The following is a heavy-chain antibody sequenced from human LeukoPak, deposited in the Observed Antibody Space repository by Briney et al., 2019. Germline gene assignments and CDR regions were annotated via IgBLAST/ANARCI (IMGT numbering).Heavy chain of an antibody. V-gene: IGHV3-74*01. Sequence: PGGSLRLSCAASGFTFSSYWMHWVRQAPGKGLVWVSRINSDGSSTSYADSVKGRFTISRDNAKNTLFLQMNSLRAEDTALYYCARGGAATGIFDYWGQGALVTVSS. J-gene: IGHJ4*02. D-gene: IGHD6-13*01. CDR3: ARGGAATGIFDY. CDR1: GFTFSSYW. CDR2: INSDGSST.